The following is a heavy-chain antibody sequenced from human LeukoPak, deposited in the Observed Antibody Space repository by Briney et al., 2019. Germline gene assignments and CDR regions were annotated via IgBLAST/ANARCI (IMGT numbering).Heavy chain of an antibody. CDR3: AIFGGYLGVTGAYYFDN. V-gene: IGHV5-51*01. CDR1: GYSFTNYW. J-gene: IGHJ4*02. D-gene: IGHD3-16*01. CDR2: IYPGDSDT. Sequence: GESLKISCKGSGYSFTNYWIGWVRQMPGKGLEWMGIIYPGDSDTRYSPSFQGQVTISADKSISTAYLQWSSLKASDTAMYYCAIFGGYLGVTGAYYFDNWGQGTLVTVSS.